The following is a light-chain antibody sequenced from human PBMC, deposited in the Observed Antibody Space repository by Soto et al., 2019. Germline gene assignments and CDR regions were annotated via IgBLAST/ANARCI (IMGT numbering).Light chain of an antibody. V-gene: IGKV3-15*01. CDR3: QQYNNWPLT. CDR1: QSVSTN. Sequence: EIVMTQSPVTLSVSPGERATLSCRASQSVSTNLAWYQQKPGQAPRLLIYGASTRATDIPARFSGSGSGTEFTLTISSLQSEDFAVYYCQQYNNWPLTLGGGTKVDTK. CDR2: GAS. J-gene: IGKJ4*01.